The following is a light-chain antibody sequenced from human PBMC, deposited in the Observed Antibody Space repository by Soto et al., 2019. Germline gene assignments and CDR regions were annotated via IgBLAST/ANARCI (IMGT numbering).Light chain of an antibody. CDR3: QQHNNWPRT. J-gene: IGKJ1*01. V-gene: IGKV3-15*01. CDR2: DAS. Sequence: EIVMTQSPATLSVSPGGRATLSCRASQSVSRHLAWYQHKPGQAPRLLIYDASARATGIPARFSGSGSGTEFTLTISSLQSEDFGVYYCQQHNNWPRTFGQGTTVEIK. CDR1: QSVSRH.